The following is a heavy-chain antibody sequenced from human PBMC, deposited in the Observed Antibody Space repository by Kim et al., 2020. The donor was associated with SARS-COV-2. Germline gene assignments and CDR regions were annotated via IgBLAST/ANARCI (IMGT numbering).Heavy chain of an antibody. CDR3: ARGGPFSGSGSPFDF. V-gene: IGHV1-3*01. Sequence: EKFYDRLTITRDTSASASYLELSSLTAEDTAVYYCARGGPFSGSGSPFDFWGQGTLVTVSS. J-gene: IGHJ4*02. D-gene: IGHD3-10*01.